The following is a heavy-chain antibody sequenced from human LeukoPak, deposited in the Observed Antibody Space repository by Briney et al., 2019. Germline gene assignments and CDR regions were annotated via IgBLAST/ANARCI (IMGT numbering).Heavy chain of an antibody. CDR1: GGSFSGYY. V-gene: IGHV4-34*01. CDR3: ATPDSSGYYYLY. D-gene: IGHD3-22*01. CDR2: INHPGST. Sequence: SETLSLTCAVYGGSFSGYYWSWIRQPPGKGLEWIGEINHPGSTNYNPSLKSRITISVDTSKNQFSLKLSSLTAADTAVYYCATPDSSGYYYLYWGQGTLVTVSS. J-gene: IGHJ4*02.